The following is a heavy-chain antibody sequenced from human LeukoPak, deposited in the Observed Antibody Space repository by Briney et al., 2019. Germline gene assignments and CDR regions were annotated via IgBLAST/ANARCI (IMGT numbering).Heavy chain of an antibody. CDR2: ISYNGRNK. D-gene: IGHD5-24*01. Sequence: GRSLRLSCAASGFTFSSYAMHWVRQAPGKGLEWVAVISYNGRNKYYADSVKGRFTISRDNSKNTLYLQMNSLRAEDTAVYYCAREVEMALDYWGQGTLVTVSS. CDR1: GFTFSSYA. V-gene: IGHV3-30*04. CDR3: AREVEMALDY. J-gene: IGHJ4*02.